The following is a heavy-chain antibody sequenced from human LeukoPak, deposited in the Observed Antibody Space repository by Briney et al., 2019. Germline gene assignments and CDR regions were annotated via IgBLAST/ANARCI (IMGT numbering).Heavy chain of an antibody. J-gene: IGHJ3*02. Sequence: GGSLRLSCAASGFTFSNYRMNWVRQAPGKGLEWVSSISSSSDYIYYADSVRGRFTMSRDNAKNSLYLQMNSLRAEDTAVYYCAKDWAAGDGYNYAFDIWGQGTMVTVSS. CDR3: AKDWAAGDGYNYAFDI. D-gene: IGHD5-24*01. CDR1: GFTFSNYR. V-gene: IGHV3-21*01. CDR2: ISSSSDYI.